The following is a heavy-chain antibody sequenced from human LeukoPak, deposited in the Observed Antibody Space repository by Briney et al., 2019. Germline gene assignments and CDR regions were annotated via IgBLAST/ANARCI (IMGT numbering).Heavy chain of an antibody. CDR1: GFTFSSYS. J-gene: IGHJ4*02. V-gene: IGHV3-23*01. CDR2: ASDANAGT. CDR3: ASRYLMVRGVIIQAPLDY. Sequence: GGSLRLSCAASGFTFSSYSMNWVRQAPGKGLEWVSAASDANAGTYYADSVKGRFTISRDNSKNTLYLQMNSLRAEDTAVYYCASRYLMVRGVIIQAPLDYWGQGTLVTVSS. D-gene: IGHD3-10*01.